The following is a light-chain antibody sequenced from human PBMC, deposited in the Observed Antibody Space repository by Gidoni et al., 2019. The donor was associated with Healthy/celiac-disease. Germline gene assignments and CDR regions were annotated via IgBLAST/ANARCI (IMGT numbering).Light chain of an antibody. CDR1: QSVSSY. Sequence: EIVSTQSPATLSLSPGERATLSCRASQSVSSYLAWYQQKPGQAPRLLIYDASNRATGIPARFSGSGSGTDFTLTISSLEPEDFAVYYCQQRSNWRVTFXGXTKVEIK. J-gene: IGKJ4*01. V-gene: IGKV3-11*01. CDR3: QQRSNWRVT. CDR2: DAS.